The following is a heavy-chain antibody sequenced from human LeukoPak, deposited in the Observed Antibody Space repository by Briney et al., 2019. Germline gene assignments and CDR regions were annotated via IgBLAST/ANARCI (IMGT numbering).Heavy chain of an antibody. CDR2: FHPGGDSI. CDR3: ARQQEVTSDSYYYALDV. D-gene: IGHD4-23*01. J-gene: IGHJ6*02. CDR1: GYTFTSHL. Sequence: WASVKVSCKASGYTFTSHLVHRVRQAPGQGLEWMGVFHPGGDSITYSQKFQGRVTLTRDTSSSTAYMDLGSLRSEDTAVYFCARQQEVTSDSYYYALDVWGQGTTVTVSS. V-gene: IGHV1-46*01.